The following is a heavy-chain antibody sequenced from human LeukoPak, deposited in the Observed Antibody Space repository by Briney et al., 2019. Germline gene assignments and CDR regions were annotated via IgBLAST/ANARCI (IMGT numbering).Heavy chain of an antibody. Sequence: SVKVSCKASGGTFSSYSITWVRQAPGQGLEWMGGILGIFGTANYAQKFQGRVIITADKSTGTAYLELSSLRSEDTAVYYCARGDYYYDTSALNHWGQGTLITVSS. D-gene: IGHD3-22*01. CDR1: GGTFSSYS. V-gene: IGHV1-69*06. CDR2: ILGIFGTA. J-gene: IGHJ4*02. CDR3: ARGDYYYDTSALNH.